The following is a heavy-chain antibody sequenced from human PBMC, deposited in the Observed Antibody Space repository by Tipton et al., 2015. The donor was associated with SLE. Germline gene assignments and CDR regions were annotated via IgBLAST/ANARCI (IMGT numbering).Heavy chain of an antibody. J-gene: IGHJ5*02. CDR3: ARLHGYSYGLNWFDP. Sequence: LRLSCAVSGGSISSHYWTWIRQTPGKGLEWIGFVYHSGKTEYNPSLKSRVSISVDTSKNQFSLRLASVIAADTAVYYCARLHGYSYGLNWFDPWGQGTLISVSS. CDR2: VYHSGKT. CDR1: GGSISSHY. V-gene: IGHV4-59*11. D-gene: IGHD5-18*01.